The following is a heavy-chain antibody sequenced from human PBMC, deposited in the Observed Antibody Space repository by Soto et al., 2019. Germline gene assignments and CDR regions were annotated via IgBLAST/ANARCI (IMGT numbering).Heavy chain of an antibody. Sequence: ASVKVSCKASGYSFPDFDVNWVRQATGQSLEWMGWINPFSGNTGYTRNFQGRVTMTRDTSRDTSYMELSGLTSEDTAVYYCARGAPYYYDSGTYYQFDFWGQGTLVTVSS. V-gene: IGHV1-8*01. CDR1: GYSFPDFD. CDR2: INPFSGNT. J-gene: IGHJ4*02. CDR3: ARGAPYYYDSGTYYQFDF. D-gene: IGHD3-10*01.